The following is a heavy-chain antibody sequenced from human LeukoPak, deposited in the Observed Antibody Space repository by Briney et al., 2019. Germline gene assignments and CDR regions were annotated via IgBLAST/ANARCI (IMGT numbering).Heavy chain of an antibody. J-gene: IGHJ3*02. CDR1: GFTFSNYA. CDR3: AQRNEQSGFDI. Sequence: GGSLRLSCAASGFTFSNYAMHWVRQAPGKGLEWVAFIRYDGSDQYYADSVRGRFTISRDNSKNTLYLQMNSLKPEDTAVYYCAQRNEQSGFDIWGQGTMVTVSS. D-gene: IGHD1-1*01. V-gene: IGHV3-30*02. CDR2: IRYDGSDQ.